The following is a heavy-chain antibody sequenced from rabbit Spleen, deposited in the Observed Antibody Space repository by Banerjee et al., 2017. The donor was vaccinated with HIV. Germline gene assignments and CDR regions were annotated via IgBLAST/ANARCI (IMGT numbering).Heavy chain of an antibody. CDR1: GVSFSGSSY. CDR2: IEVGSSGFS. J-gene: IGHJ6*01. CDR3: ARDTSSSFSSYGMDL. V-gene: IGHV1S40*01. D-gene: IGHD1-1*01. Sequence: QSLEESGGDLVKPGASLTLTCIASGVSFSGSSYMCWVRQAPGKGLEWIACIEVGSSGFSYFATWAKGRFTISETSSTTVTLQVTRLTAADTATYFCARDTSSSFSSYGMDLWGPGTLVTVS.